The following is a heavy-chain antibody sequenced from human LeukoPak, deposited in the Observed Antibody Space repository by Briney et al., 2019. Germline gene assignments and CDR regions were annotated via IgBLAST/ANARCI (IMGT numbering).Heavy chain of an antibody. CDR2: INPNNGDT. CDR1: GYTFTCYY. D-gene: IGHD3-22*01. V-gene: IGHV1-2*02. Sequence: ASVKVSCKASGYTFTCYYMHWVRQAPGQGLEWMGWINPNNGDTRYAQKFQGRVTMTRDTSISTIYMELSRLTSDDTAVYSCARERGYYYDNEGWGQGTLVTVSS. J-gene: IGHJ4*02. CDR3: ARERGYYYDNEG.